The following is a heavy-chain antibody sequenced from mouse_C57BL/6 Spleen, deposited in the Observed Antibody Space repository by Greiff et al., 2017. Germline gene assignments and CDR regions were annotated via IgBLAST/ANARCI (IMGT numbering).Heavy chain of an antibody. D-gene: IGHD2-3*01. CDR3: ARGGDGYYVYAMDY. V-gene: IGHV1-81*01. CDR2: IYPRSGNT. J-gene: IGHJ4*01. Sequence: QVQLQQSGAELARPGASVKLSCKASGYTFTSYGISWVKQRTGQGLEWIGEIYPRSGNTYYNEKFKGKATLTADKSSSTAYMELRSLTSEDSAVYFGARGGDGYYVYAMDYWGQGTSVTVSS. CDR1: GYTFTSYG.